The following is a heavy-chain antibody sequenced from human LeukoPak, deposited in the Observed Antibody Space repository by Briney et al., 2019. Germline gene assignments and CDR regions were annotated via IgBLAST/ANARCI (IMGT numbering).Heavy chain of an antibody. Sequence: GGSLRLSCAASGFTFSSYGMHWVRQAPGKGLEWVAVIWYDGSNKYYADSVKGRFTISRDNAKNSLYLQMNSLRAEDTAVYYCTRYSTSSGWFDPWGQGTLVTVSS. CDR2: IWYDGSNK. D-gene: IGHD6-6*01. V-gene: IGHV3-33*01. CDR3: TRYSTSSGWFDP. CDR1: GFTFSSYG. J-gene: IGHJ5*02.